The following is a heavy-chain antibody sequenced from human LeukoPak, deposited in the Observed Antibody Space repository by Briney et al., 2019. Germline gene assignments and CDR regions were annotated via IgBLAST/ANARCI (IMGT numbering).Heavy chain of an antibody. CDR3: ARETLDWNLIDY. J-gene: IGHJ4*02. Sequence: SETLSLTCTVSDGSISSYYWSWIRQPAGKGLEWIGRIYTSGNSIYNPSLKSRVTMSVDTSKNQFSLKLSSVTAADTAVYYCARETLDWNLIDYWGQGTLVTVSS. V-gene: IGHV4-4*07. CDR2: IYTSGNS. CDR1: DGSISSYY. D-gene: IGHD1-7*01.